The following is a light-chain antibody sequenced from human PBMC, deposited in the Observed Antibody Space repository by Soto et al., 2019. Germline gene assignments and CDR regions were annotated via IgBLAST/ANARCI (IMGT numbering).Light chain of an antibody. J-gene: IGLJ1*01. CDR1: SSDVGGYNY. CDR2: DVS. Sequence: QSALTQPASVSGSPGQSITISCTGTSSDVGGYNYVSWYQQHPGKAPKLMICDVSDRPSGISNRFSGSKSVNTASLTISGLQAEDEADYYCSSYTTSSTYVFGTWTKVTFL. V-gene: IGLV2-14*01. CDR3: SSYTTSSTYV.